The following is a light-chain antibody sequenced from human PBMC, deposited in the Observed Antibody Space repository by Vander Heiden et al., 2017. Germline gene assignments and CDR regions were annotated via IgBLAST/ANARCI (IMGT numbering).Light chain of an antibody. CDR3: QQYNNWPRT. CDR1: QIGSIN. CDR2: VAS. J-gene: IGKJ1*01. V-gene: IGKV3-15*01. Sequence: ELGLTPSPSTLSVSGGERVTPSCRASQIGSINLAWYQQKPGQAPRLLIYVASSRATGIPARFSGNGSGTEFTLTISSLQSDDSAVYYCQQYNNWPRTFGHGTKVEIK.